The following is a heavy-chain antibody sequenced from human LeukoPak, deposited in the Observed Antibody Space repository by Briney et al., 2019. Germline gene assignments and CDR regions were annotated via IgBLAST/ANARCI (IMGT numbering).Heavy chain of an antibody. CDR3: AKDAVYGDARIYYYYYMDV. Sequence: GGSLRLSCVASGFFVNTNYLSWVRQAPGKGLEWVSVIYAGGSTYYADSVKGRFTISRDNSKNTLYLQMNSLRAEDTAVYYCAKDAVYGDARIYYYYYMDVWGKGTTVTVSS. J-gene: IGHJ6*03. D-gene: IGHD4-17*01. V-gene: IGHV3-53*01. CDR1: GFFVNTNY. CDR2: IYAGGST.